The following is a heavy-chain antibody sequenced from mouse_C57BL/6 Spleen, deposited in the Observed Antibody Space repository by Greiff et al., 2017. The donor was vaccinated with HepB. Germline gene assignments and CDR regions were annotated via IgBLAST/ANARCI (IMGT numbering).Heavy chain of an antibody. Sequence: VQLVESGPELVKPGASVKISCKASGYAFSSSWMNWVKQRPGKGLEWIGRIYPGDGDTNYNGKFKGKATLTADKSSSTAYMQLSSLTSEDSAVYFCARLTTVGNFDYWGQGTTLTVSS. J-gene: IGHJ2*01. CDR1: GYAFSSSW. CDR3: ARLTTVGNFDY. CDR2: IYPGDGDT. V-gene: IGHV1-82*01. D-gene: IGHD1-1*01.